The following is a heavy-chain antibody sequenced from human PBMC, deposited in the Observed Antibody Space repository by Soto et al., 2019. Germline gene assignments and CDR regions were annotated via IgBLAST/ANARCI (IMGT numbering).Heavy chain of an antibody. D-gene: IGHD2-21*02. Sequence: QVQLVQSGAEARVPGASVKVSCKAPGYSFTGLDINWVRQTTGQGREWMGWMEPSSGRTGYAQKFPGRVTMTRDTSINTAYMELSSLTSDDTAFYYCARGVTAGVDYWGQGTLVTVSS. CDR2: MEPSSGRT. CDR1: GYSFTGLD. V-gene: IGHV1-8*01. J-gene: IGHJ4*02. CDR3: ARGVTAGVDY.